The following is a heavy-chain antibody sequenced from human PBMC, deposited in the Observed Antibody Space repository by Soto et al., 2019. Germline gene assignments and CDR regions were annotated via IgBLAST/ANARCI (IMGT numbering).Heavy chain of an antibody. CDR3: ARDLSRGYSYGSDY. CDR1: GFTFSSYG. V-gene: IGHV3-33*01. Sequence: QVQLVESGGGVVQPGRSLRLSCAASGFTFSSYGVHWVRQAPGKGLEWVAVIWYDGSNKYYADSVKGRFTISRDNSKNTLNLQMNSLRAEDTAVYYCARDLSRGYSYGSDYWGQGTLVTVSS. D-gene: IGHD5-18*01. CDR2: IWYDGSNK. J-gene: IGHJ4*02.